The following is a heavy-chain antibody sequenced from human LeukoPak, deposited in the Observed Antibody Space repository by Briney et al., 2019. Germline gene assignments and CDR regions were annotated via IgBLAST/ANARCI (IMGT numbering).Heavy chain of an antibody. J-gene: IGHJ4*02. Sequence: AWGSLRLSCAASGFTFSSYWMSWVRQAPGKGLEWVANIKQDGSEKYYVDSVKGRFTISRDNSKSTLSLQMNSLRAEDTAIYYCATYRQVLLPFESWGQGTLVTVSS. CDR1: GFTFSSYW. V-gene: IGHV3-7*03. D-gene: IGHD2-8*02. CDR2: IKQDGSEK. CDR3: ATYRQVLLPFES.